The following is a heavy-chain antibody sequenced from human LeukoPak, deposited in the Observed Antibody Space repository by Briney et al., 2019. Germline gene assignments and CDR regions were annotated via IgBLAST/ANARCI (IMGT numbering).Heavy chain of an antibody. CDR2: IQFDGGKG. CDR1: GFMFSNYG. V-gene: IGHV3-30*02. Sequence: QPGGSLRLSCTASGFMFSNYGIHWVRQAPGKGLEWVAFIQFDGGKGYYADSVKGRFTISRDNSKHTLYLQMNSLRPEDTAEYYCAKGRGTVIYYHYMDVWGKGAAVSVSS. J-gene: IGHJ6*03. D-gene: IGHD4-17*01. CDR3: AKGRGTVIYYHYMDV.